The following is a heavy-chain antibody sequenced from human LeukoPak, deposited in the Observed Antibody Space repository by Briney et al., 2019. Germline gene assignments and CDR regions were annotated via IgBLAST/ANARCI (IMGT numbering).Heavy chain of an antibody. Sequence: PSETLSLTCTVSGGSISGFHWSWIRQPPGKGLEWIGYIYYSGSTNYNPSLKSRVTISVDTSKNQFSLKLSSVTAADTAVYYCARSPYYDILTLGYYYYYMDVWGKGTTVTVSS. V-gene: IGHV4-59*08. D-gene: IGHD3-9*01. J-gene: IGHJ6*03. CDR1: GGSISGFH. CDR3: ARSPYYDILTLGYYYYYMDV. CDR2: IYYSGST.